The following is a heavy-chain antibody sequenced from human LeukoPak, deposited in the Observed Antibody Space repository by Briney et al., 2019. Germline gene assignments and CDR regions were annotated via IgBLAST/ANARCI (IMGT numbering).Heavy chain of an antibody. J-gene: IGHJ3*02. D-gene: IGHD3/OR15-3a*01. CDR2: IYYSGST. Sequence: SETLSLTCTVSGGSISSYYWSWIRQPPGKGLEWIGYIYYSGSTNYNPSLKSRATISVDTSKNQFSLKLSSVTAADTAVYYCARRMDAFDIWGQGTMVTVSS. CDR1: GGSISSYY. V-gene: IGHV4-59*01. CDR3: ARRMDAFDI.